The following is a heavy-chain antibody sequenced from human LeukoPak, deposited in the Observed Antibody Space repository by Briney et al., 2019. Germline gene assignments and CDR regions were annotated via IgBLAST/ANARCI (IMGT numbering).Heavy chain of an antibody. CDR1: GFTFSNYD. D-gene: IGHD6-13*01. J-gene: IGHJ4*02. Sequence: GGSLRLSCAASGFTFSNYDMHWVCQGSGGGLEWISGIGNAGDKYYSGSVKGRFTISRENTKISLYLQMNRLRAGDTAVYFCVRGRGQLLDFWGQGTLVTVSS. V-gene: IGHV3-13*01. CDR2: IGNAGDK. CDR3: VRGRGQLLDF.